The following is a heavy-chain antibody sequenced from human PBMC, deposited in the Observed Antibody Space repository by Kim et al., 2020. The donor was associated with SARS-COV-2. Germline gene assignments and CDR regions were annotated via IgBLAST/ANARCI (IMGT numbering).Heavy chain of an antibody. J-gene: IGHJ4*02. CDR3: ARARHLEH. Sequence: GGSLRLSCAASGFTFSNYSLNWVRQAPGKGLEWVSSISSTSSFIFYADSVRDRFTISRDNAKNTLSLQMNSLRGDDTAVYYCARARHLEHWGQGTLVTVS. CDR1: GFTFSNYS. V-gene: IGHV3-21*06. CDR2: ISSTSSFI.